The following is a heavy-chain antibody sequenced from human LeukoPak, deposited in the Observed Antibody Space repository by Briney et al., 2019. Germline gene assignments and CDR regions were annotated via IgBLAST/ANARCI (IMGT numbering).Heavy chain of an antibody. CDR3: AKVRYCSGVNCYPDDN. V-gene: IGHV3-30*18. D-gene: IGHD2-15*01. CDR2: ISYDGSNK. Sequence: GGSLRLSCAASGFTFSRHGIHWVRQAPGKGLEWVAVISYDGSNKYYADSVKGRFTISRDNSQNTLYLQMNNLRPEDTAMYYCAKVRYCSGVNCYPDDNWGQGTLVTVSS. J-gene: IGHJ4*02. CDR1: GFTFSRHG.